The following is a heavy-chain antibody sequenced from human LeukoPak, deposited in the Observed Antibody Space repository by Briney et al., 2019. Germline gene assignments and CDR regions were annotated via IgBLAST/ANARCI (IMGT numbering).Heavy chain of an antibody. J-gene: IGHJ5*01. CDR1: GXTLNNYW. Sequence: PGGSLRLSCVVSGXTLNNYWMSWVRQAPGKGPEWVANIKQDGREKYYVDSVKGRFTISRDNAKNSLYLQMNSLRVEDTAIYYCARDSPGHDSWGQGTLVTVSS. V-gene: IGHV3-7*04. CDR3: ARDSPGHDS. CDR2: IKQDGREK.